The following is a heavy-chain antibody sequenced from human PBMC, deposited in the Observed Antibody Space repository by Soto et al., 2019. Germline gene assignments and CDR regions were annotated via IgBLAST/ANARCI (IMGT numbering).Heavy chain of an antibody. Sequence: ASVWVSCKVSGDTLTELSMHWVRQAPGKGLEWMGGFDPEDGETIYAQKFQGRVTMTEDTSTDTAYMELSSLRSEDTAVYYCARAAGYSTPFDICGQGTMVTVSS. CDR3: ARAAGYSTPFDI. CDR1: GDTLTELS. D-gene: IGHD4-4*01. J-gene: IGHJ3*02. V-gene: IGHV1-24*01. CDR2: FDPEDGET.